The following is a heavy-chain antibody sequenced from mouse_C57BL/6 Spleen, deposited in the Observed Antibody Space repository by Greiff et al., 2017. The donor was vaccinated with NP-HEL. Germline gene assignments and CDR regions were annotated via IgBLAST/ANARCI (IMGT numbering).Heavy chain of an antibody. J-gene: IGHJ2*01. CDR3: ARWDGSSFVYFDY. CDR1: GYTFTSYW. D-gene: IGHD1-1*01. CDR2: IDPSDSYT. Sequence: QVQLQQSGAELVMPGASVKLSCKASGYTFTSYWMHWVKQRPGQGLEWIGEIDPSDSYTNYNQKFKGKSTLTVDKSSSTAYMQLSSLTSEDSAVYYCARWDGSSFVYFDYWGQGTTLTVSS. V-gene: IGHV1-69*01.